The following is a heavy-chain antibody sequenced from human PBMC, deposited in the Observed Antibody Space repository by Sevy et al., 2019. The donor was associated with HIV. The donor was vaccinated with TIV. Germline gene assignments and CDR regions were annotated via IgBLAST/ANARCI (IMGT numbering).Heavy chain of an antibody. J-gene: IGHJ6*04. CDR1: GGSISSYY. Sequence: SETRSLTCTVSGGSISSYYWGWIRQPPGKGLEWIGYIYYIVSTNYNPSLKSRVTISGDTSKNQFSLKLGCVTAADTAVYYCTRGGGYSGYEYYGIDVWAKGTTVTVSP. V-gene: IGHV4-59*01. D-gene: IGHD5-12*01. CDR2: IYYIVST. CDR3: TRGGGYSGYEYYGIDV.